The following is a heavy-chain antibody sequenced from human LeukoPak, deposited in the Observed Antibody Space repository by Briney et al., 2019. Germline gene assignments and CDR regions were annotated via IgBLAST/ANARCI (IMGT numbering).Heavy chain of an antibody. V-gene: IGHV1-2*02. J-gene: IGHJ6*03. CDR3: ARVWPSTTSIAARRGLYYYYMDV. D-gene: IGHD6-6*01. Sequence: ASVKVSCKASGYTFTGYYMHWVRQAPGQGLEWMGWINPNSGGTNYAQKFQGRVTMTRDTSISTAYMELSRLRSDDTAVYYCARVWPSTTSIAARRGLYYYYMDVWGKGTTVTVSS. CDR1: GYTFTGYY. CDR2: INPNSGGT.